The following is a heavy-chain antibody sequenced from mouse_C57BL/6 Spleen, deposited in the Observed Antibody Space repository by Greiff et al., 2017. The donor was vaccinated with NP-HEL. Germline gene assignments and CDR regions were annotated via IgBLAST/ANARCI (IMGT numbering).Heavy chain of an antibody. CDR3: TRSGSSSFAY. V-gene: IGHV1-15*01. J-gene: IGHJ3*01. D-gene: IGHD1-1*01. CDR2: IDPETGGT. CDR1: GYTFTDYE. Sequence: VQLQQSGAELVRPGASVTLSCKASGYTFTDYEMHWVKQTPLHGLEWIGAIDPETGGTAYNQKFKGKAILTADKSSSTAYMEPRSLTSEDSAVYYCTRSGSSSFAYWGQGTLVTVSA.